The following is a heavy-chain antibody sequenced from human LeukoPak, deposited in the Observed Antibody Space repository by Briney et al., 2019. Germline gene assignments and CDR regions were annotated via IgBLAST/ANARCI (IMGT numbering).Heavy chain of an antibody. J-gene: IGHJ4*02. CDR1: GGSFSGYY. V-gene: IGHV4-59*01. CDR2: IYYSGST. CDR3: ARDRSSRGIAVAGFDY. Sequence: PSETLSLTCAVYGGSFSGYYWSWIRQPPGKGLEWIGYIYYSGSTNYNPSLKSRVTISVDTSKNQFSLKLSSVTAADTAVYYCARDRSSRGIAVAGFDYWGQGTLVTVSS. D-gene: IGHD6-19*01.